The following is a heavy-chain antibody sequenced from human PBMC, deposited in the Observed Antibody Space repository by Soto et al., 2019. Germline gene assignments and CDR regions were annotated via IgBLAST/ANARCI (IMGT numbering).Heavy chain of an antibody. CDR1: GGTFSSYA. J-gene: IGHJ6*02. Sequence: GASVKVSCKASGGTFSSYAISWVRQAPGQGLEWMGGIIPIFGTANYAQKFQGRVTITADEYTSTAYMELSSLRSEDTAVYYCARFLSSIAVAPYGMDVWGQGTTVTVSS. V-gene: IGHV1-69*13. D-gene: IGHD6-19*01. CDR3: ARFLSSIAVAPYGMDV. CDR2: IIPIFGTA.